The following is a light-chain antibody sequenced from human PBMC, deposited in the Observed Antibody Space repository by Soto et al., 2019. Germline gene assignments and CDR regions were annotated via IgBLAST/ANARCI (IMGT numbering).Light chain of an antibody. CDR1: QAISIW. V-gene: IGKV1-12*01. Sequence: IQLTQSPSSVSSSLGDRVTLTCRASQAISIWLAWYKQTPGKAPKLLSYAVSTLQSGVPSRFSGSGSGTDFTLTISSLQPEDVGIYYCQQCHATPLTFGQGTKVDIK. CDR2: AVS. CDR3: QQCHATPLT. J-gene: IGKJ1*01.